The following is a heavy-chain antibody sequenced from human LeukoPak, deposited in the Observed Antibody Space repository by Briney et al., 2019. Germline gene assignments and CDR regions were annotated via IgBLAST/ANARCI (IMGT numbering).Heavy chain of an antibody. CDR2: IYTSGST. CDR3: ARENSGSYREFDY. D-gene: IGHD1-26*01. J-gene: IGHJ4*02. V-gene: IGHV4-4*07. CDR1: GGSISSYY. Sequence: SETLSLPCTVSGGSISSYYWSWIRQPAGKGLEWIGRIYTSGSTNYSASLKSRVSMSVDTSKNQFSLKLSSVTAADTAVFYCARENSGSYREFDYWGQGTLVTVSS.